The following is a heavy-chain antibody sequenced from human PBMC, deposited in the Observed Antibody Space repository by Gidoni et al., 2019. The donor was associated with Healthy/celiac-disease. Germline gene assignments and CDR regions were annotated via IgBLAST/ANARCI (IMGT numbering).Heavy chain of an antibody. CDR1: GFTVSSNY. J-gene: IGHJ6*02. CDR3: ARQKGYYYYGMDV. CDR2: IYSGGST. V-gene: IGHV3-53*01. Sequence: EVQLVESGGGLIQPGGSLRLSCAASGFTVSSNYMSWVRQAPGKGLEWVSVIYSGGSTYDADSVKGRFTISRDNSKNTLYLQMNSLRAEDTAVYYCARQKGYYYYGMDVWGQGTTVTVSS.